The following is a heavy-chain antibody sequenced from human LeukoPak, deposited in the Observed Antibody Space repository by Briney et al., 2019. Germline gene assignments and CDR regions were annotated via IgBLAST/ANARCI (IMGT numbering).Heavy chain of an antibody. J-gene: IGHJ4*02. CDR2: INPNSGGT. D-gene: IGHD5-12*01. Sequence: ASVKVSCKASGYTFTGYYMHWVRQAPGQGLEWMGRINPNSGGTNYAQKFQGRVTMTRDTSISTAYMELSRLRSDDTAVYYCARGKSQLWSRIVATIHYFDYWGQGTLVTVSS. CDR3: ARGKSQLWSRIVATIHYFDY. CDR1: GYTFTGYY. V-gene: IGHV1-2*06.